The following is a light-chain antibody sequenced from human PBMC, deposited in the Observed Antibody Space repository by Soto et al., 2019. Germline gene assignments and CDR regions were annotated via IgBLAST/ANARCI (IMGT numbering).Light chain of an antibody. CDR1: QTVLYSSNNKKY. J-gene: IGKJ5*01. CDR2: WAS. V-gene: IGKV4-1*01. Sequence: DIVMTQSPDSLAVSLGERATINCKSSQTVLYSSNNKKYLAWYQQKPGQPPKLLIYWASTRESGVPDRFSGSGSGTDFTLTISSLQAEDVAVYYCQQYYTTPITFGQGTRLAIK. CDR3: QQYYTTPIT.